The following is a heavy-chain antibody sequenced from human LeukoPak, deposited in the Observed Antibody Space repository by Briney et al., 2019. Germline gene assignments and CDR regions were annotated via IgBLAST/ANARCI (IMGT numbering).Heavy chain of an antibody. J-gene: IGHJ4*02. CDR3: ARIGNYYDSSGYLGY. CDR1: GYTFTSFD. V-gene: IGHV1-69*13. Sequence: SVKVSCKASGYTFTSFDINWVRQAPGQGLEWMGEIIPIIGTANYAQKFQGRVTITADESTSTAYMELSSLRSEDTAVYYCARIGNYYDSSGYLGYWGQGTLVTVSS. CDR2: IIPIIGTA. D-gene: IGHD3-22*01.